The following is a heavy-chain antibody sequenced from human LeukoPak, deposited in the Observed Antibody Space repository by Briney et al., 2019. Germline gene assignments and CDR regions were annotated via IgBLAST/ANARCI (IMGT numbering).Heavy chain of an antibody. J-gene: IGHJ4*02. CDR1: GFTFSSYG. CDR3: ARDSGYGSGSLLDY. V-gene: IGHV3-30*03. Sequence: GRSLRLSCAASGFTFSSYGMHWVRQAPGKGLEWVAVISYDGSNKYYADSVKGRFTISRDNSKNTLYLQMNSLRAEDTAVYYCARDSGYGSGSLLDYWGQGTLVTVSS. CDR2: ISYDGSNK. D-gene: IGHD3-10*01.